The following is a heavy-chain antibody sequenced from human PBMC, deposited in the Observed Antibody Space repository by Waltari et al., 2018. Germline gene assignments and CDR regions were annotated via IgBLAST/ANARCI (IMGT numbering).Heavy chain of an antibody. D-gene: IGHD3-3*01. J-gene: IGHJ6*02. Sequence: EVQLLESGGGLVQPGGSLRLSCAASGFTFSSYAMSWVRQAPGKGLEWVSAISGSGGSTYYADSGKGRFTISRDNSKNTLYLQRNSLRAEDTAVYYCAAGSRRPFDFWSGYYPYYYYYGMDVWGQGTTVTVSS. CDR1: GFTFSSYA. CDR3: AAGSRRPFDFWSGYYPYYYYYGMDV. V-gene: IGHV3-23*01. CDR2: ISGSGGST.